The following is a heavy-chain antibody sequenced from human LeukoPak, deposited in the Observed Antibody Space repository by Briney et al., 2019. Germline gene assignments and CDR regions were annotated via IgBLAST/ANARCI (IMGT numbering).Heavy chain of an antibody. D-gene: IGHD1-26*01. V-gene: IGHV3-23*01. Sequence: GGSLRLSCAASGFTLSRNAMNWVRQAPGKGLERVASISGNGAGTYYADSVKGRFNISRDNSKNTLYLQMNSLRTEDTAGYYCAKDANYFHSGSYLIPFDFWGQGTLVTVSS. CDR2: ISGNGAGT. CDR3: AKDANYFHSGSYLIPFDF. CDR1: GFTLSRNA. J-gene: IGHJ4*02.